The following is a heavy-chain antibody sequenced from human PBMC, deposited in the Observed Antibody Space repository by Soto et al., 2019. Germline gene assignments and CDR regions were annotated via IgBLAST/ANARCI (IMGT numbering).Heavy chain of an antibody. V-gene: IGHV1-69*13. CDR2: IIPIFGTA. J-gene: IGHJ6*02. CDR1: GGTFSSYS. CDR3: ARDPLRAAAGHLYYYYYYGMDV. Sequence: SVNVSCKSSGGTFSSYSISWVRQAPGQGLEWMGGIIPIFGTANYAQKFQGRVTITADESTSTAYMELSSLRSEDTAVYYCARDPLRAAAGHLYYYYYYGMDVWGQGTTVTVSS. D-gene: IGHD6-13*01.